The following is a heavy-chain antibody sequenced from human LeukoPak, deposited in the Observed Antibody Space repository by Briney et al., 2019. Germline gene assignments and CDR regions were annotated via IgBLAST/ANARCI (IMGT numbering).Heavy chain of an antibody. CDR2: ISWNSGSI. CDR3: AKSSSLWAMSSTDYFDS. Sequence: GRSLRLSCAASGFTFDDYAMHWVRQAPGKGLEWVSGISWNSGSIGYADSMKGRFTISRDNSKNTLYLQMNSLRVDDTAVYYCAKSSSLWAMSSTDYFDSWGQGTLVTVSS. CDR1: GFTFDDYA. J-gene: IGHJ4*02. D-gene: IGHD2-2*01. V-gene: IGHV3-9*01.